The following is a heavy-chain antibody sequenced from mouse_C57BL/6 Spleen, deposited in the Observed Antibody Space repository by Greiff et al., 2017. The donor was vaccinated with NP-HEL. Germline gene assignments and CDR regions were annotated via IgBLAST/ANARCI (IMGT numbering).Heavy chain of an antibody. V-gene: IGHV1-64*01. CDR3: ARSYGYDVGFAY. D-gene: IGHD2-2*01. J-gene: IGHJ3*01. Sequence: VQLQESGAELVKPGASVKLSCKASGYTFTSYWMHWVKQRPGQGLEWIGMIHPNSGSTNYNEKFKSKATLTVDKSSSTAYMQLSSLTSEDSAVYYCARSYGYDVGFAYWGQGTLVTVSA. CDR2: IHPNSGST. CDR1: GYTFTSYW.